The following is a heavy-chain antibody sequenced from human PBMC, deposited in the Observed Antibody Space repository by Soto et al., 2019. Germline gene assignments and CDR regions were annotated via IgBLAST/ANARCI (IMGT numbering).Heavy chain of an antibody. D-gene: IGHD2-21*02. Sequence: EVQLVESGGGLVQPGGSLSLSCAASGFTLNSYSMNWVRQAPGKGLEWVSYIGSSGSTIYYADSVKGRFTISRDTARNSLHLQMNSLRDEDTAVYYCARDRTPYCGGDCYSDYWGQGTVVTVSS. CDR2: IGSSGSTI. V-gene: IGHV3-48*02. J-gene: IGHJ4*02. CDR3: ARDRTPYCGGDCYSDY. CDR1: GFTLNSYS.